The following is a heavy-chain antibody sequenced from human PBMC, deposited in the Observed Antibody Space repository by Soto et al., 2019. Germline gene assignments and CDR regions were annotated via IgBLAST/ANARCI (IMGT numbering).Heavy chain of an antibody. D-gene: IGHD3-3*01. CDR3: ARSAITLFGVVSIPPHYYSEMDV. V-gene: IGHV1-69*01. Sequence: QVQLVQSGAEVKKPGSSVKVSCKASGGTFNRYAISWVRQAPGQGLEWMGGIIPIFGIGNDAQRFQGRVTITADESTGTAYMELSSLRSEDTGVYYCARSAITLFGVVSIPPHYYSEMDVWGQETTVTVSS. CDR2: IIPIFGIG. CDR1: GGTFNRYA. J-gene: IGHJ6*02.